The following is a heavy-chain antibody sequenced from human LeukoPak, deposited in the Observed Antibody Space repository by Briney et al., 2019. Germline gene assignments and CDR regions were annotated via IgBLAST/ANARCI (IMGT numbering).Heavy chain of an antibody. V-gene: IGHV3-23*01. CDR2: INNSGGST. CDR3: AKPPGLRRLDP. D-gene: IGHD5-12*01. J-gene: IGHJ5*02. Sequence: GGSLRLSCAASGFTFSTYWMTWVRQAPGKGLARVSGINNSGGSTYYADSVKGRFTISRDNSENTLYLQMNSLRAEDTAVYYCAKPPGLRRLDPWGQGTLVTVSS. CDR1: GFTFSTYW.